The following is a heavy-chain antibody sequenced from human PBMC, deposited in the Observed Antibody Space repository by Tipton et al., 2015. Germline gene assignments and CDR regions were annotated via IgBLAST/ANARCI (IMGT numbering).Heavy chain of an antibody. V-gene: IGHV4-39*07. Sequence: TLSLTCTVSGGSIGSSNYYWGWIRQPPGKGLEWIGSIYYSGNTHNNPSLKSRVTISVDTSKNQFSLKLSSVTAADTAVYYCARGTKWLLLLKAFDIWGQGTMVTVSS. D-gene: IGHD3-22*01. J-gene: IGHJ3*02. CDR3: ARGTKWLLLLKAFDI. CDR2: IYYSGNT. CDR1: GGSIGSSNYY.